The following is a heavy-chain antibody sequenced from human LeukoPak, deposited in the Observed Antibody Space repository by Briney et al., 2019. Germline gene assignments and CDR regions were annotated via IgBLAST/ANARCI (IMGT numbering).Heavy chain of an antibody. D-gene: IGHD4-17*01. J-gene: IGHJ4*02. Sequence: GGSLRLSCAASGFTFSSYSMNWVRQAPGKGLEWVSSISSISYIYYADSVKGRFTISRDTAKNSLYLQMNSLRAEDTAVYYCARDQYGDYALDYWGQGALVAVSS. CDR2: ISSISYI. CDR1: GFTFSSYS. CDR3: ARDQYGDYALDY. V-gene: IGHV3-21*01.